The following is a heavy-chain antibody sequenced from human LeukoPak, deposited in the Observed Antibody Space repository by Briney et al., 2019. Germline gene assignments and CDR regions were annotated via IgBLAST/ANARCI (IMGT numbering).Heavy chain of an antibody. CDR2: INPNSGGT. CDR1: GYTFTGYY. Sequence: ASVKVSCKASGYTFTGYYMHWVRKAPGQGLEWMGWINPNSGGTNYAQKFQGRVTMTRETSISTAYMELSRLRSDDTAVYYCARGYDSELDYFDYWGQGTLVTVSS. V-gene: IGHV1-2*02. CDR3: ARGYDSELDYFDY. D-gene: IGHD3-22*01. J-gene: IGHJ4*02.